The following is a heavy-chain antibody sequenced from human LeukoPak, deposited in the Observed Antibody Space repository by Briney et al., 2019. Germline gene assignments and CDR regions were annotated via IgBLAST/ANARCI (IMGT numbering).Heavy chain of an antibody. CDR3: ARVRVGATSIDY. Sequence: ASVKVSCKASGYTFTGYYMHWVRQAPGQGPEWMGWINPNSGGTNYAQKFQGRVTMTGDTSISTAYMELSRLRSDDTAVYYCARVRVGATSIDYWGQGTLVTVSS. V-gene: IGHV1-2*02. CDR1: GYTFTGYY. J-gene: IGHJ4*02. CDR2: INPNSGGT. D-gene: IGHD1-26*01.